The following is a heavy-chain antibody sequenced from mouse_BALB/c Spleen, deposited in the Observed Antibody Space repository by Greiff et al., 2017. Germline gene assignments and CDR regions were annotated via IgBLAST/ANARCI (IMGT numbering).Heavy chain of an antibody. CDR1: GYTFTSYW. D-gene: IGHD1-2*01. CDR2: IYPSDSYT. CDR3: TRSVIHYYGYGYAMDY. J-gene: IGHJ4*01. V-gene: IGHV1-69*02. Sequence: QVQLKQPGAELVRPGASVKLSCKASGYTFTSYWINWVKQRPGQGLEWIGNIYPSDSYTNYNQKFKDKATLTVDKSSSTAYMQLSSPTSEDSAVYYCTRSVIHYYGYGYAMDYWGQGTSVTVSS.